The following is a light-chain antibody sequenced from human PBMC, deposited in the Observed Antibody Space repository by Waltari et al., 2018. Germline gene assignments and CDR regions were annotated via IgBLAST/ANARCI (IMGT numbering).Light chain of an antibody. CDR2: CSS. J-gene: IGKJ4*01. CDR3: QQYKHWPGT. V-gene: IGKV3-15*01. Sequence: IVMTQSPATLSVSPGERVTLSCRASESVRSSLACYQHKPGQAPRLLLYCSSTRATGIPARFSCSGSGTEFTLTISTLQSESFAIYYCQQYKHWPGTFGGGTKVEVK. CDR1: ESVRSS.